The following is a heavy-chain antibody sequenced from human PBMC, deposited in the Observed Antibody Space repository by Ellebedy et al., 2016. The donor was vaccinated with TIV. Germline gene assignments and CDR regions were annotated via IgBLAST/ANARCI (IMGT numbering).Heavy chain of an antibody. CDR3: AKDSGSLGPFDY. Sequence: GGSLRLXCAASGFTFSSYSMNWVRQAPGKGLEWVSSISSSSSYIYYADSVKGRFSISRDNAKNSLYLQMNSLRAEDTAVYYCAKDSGSLGPFDYWGQGTLVTVSS. D-gene: IGHD1-26*01. CDR1: GFTFSSYS. V-gene: IGHV3-21*01. CDR2: ISSSSSYI. J-gene: IGHJ4*02.